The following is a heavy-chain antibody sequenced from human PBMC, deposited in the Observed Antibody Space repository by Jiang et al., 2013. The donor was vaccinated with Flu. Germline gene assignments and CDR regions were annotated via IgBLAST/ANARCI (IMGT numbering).Heavy chain of an antibody. V-gene: IGHV1-69*04. CDR1: GGTFSSYT. Sequence: SGAEVKKPGSSVKVSCKASGGTFSSYTISWVRQAPGQGLEWMGRIIPILGIANYAQKFQGRVTITADKSTSTAYMELSSLRSEDTAVYYCARGWWDTTQDIVVVPAAPGWFDPGAREPWSPSPQ. CDR2: IIPILGIA. D-gene: IGHD2-2*01. CDR3: ARGWWDTTQDIVVVPAAPGWFDP. J-gene: IGHJ5*02.